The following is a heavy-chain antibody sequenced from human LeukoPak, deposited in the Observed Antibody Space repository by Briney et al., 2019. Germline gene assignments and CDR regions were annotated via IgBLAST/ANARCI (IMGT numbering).Heavy chain of an antibody. CDR1: GGSFSGYY. D-gene: IGHD3-10*01. CDR3: ARLMVRGVIITRPFDY. Sequence: SETLSLTCAVYGGSFSGYYWSWIRQPPGKGLEWIGEINHSGSTNYNPSLKSRVTISVDTSKNQFSLKLSSVTAADTAVYYCARLMVRGVIITRPFDYWGQGTLVTVSS. V-gene: IGHV4-34*01. CDR2: INHSGST. J-gene: IGHJ4*02.